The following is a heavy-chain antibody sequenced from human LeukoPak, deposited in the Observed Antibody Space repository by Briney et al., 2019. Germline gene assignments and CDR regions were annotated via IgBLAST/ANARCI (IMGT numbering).Heavy chain of an antibody. Sequence: SETLSLTCAVYGGSFSGYYWSWIRQPPGKGLEWIGEINHSGSTNYNPSLKSRVTISVDTSKNQFSLKLSSVTAADTAVYYCARGLDEAFDIWGQGTMVTVSS. V-gene: IGHV4-34*01. CDR3: ARGLDEAFDI. J-gene: IGHJ3*02. CDR1: GGSFSGYY. CDR2: INHSGST.